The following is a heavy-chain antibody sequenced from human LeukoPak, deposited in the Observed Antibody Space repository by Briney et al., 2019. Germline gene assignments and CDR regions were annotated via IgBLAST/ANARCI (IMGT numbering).Heavy chain of an antibody. CDR3: ARRAYYYDSSGYLSY. D-gene: IGHD3-22*01. CDR1: GGSISSSSYY. CDR2: IYYSGST. V-gene: IGHV4-39*07. Sequence: SETLSLTCTVSGGSISSSSYYWGWIRQPPGKGLEWIGSIYYSGSTYYNPSLKSRVTISVDTSKNQFSLKLSSVTAADTAVYYCARRAYYYDSSGYLSYWGQGTLVTVSS. J-gene: IGHJ4*02.